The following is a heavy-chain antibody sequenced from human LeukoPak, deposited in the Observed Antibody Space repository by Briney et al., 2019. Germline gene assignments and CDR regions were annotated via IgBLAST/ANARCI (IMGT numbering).Heavy chain of an antibody. D-gene: IGHD5-12*01. CDR1: RLPFCSCW. V-gene: IGHV3-74*01. CDR2: IIIDGSST. Sequence: GGSLILSCAASRLPFCSCWMHWVRQAPGKGLVWVSRIIIDGSSTSYGDSVKGRFTISRDNAKNTLYLQVISLRAEDTAVYFCARDDPRVGLHWGQGNLVTVSS. J-gene: IGHJ4*02. CDR3: ARDDPRVGLH.